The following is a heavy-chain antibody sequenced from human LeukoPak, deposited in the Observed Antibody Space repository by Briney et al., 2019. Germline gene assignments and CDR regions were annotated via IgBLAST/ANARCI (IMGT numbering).Heavy chain of an antibody. CDR2: INHSGST. J-gene: IGHJ3*02. V-gene: IGHV4-4*02. Sequence: PSETLSLTCAVSGGSISSSNWWSWVRQPPGKGLEWIGEINHSGSTNYNPSLKSRVTISVDTSKNQFSLRLSSVTAADTAVYYCARGRGIRAFDIWGQGTMVTVSS. CDR3: ARGRGIRAFDI. D-gene: IGHD1-14*01. CDR1: GGSISSSNW.